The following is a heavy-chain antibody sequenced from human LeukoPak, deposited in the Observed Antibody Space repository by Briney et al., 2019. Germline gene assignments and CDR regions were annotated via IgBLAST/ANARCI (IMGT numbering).Heavy chain of an antibody. V-gene: IGHV4-34*01. D-gene: IGHD3-22*01. CDR3: ARVRLAGIRQRYYYENSGSPFDY. Sequence: SETLSLTCAVYGGSFSGYYWSWIRQPPGKGLEWIGEINHSGTTNYNPSLKSRVTISVDTSKNQFSLKLSSVTAADTAVYYCARVRLAGIRQRYYYENSGSPFDYWGQGTLVTVSS. J-gene: IGHJ4*02. CDR1: GGSFSGYY. CDR2: INHSGTT.